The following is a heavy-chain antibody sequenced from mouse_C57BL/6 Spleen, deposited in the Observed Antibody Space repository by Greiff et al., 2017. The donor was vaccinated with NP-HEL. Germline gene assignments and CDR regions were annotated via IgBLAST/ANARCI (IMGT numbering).Heavy chain of an antibody. J-gene: IGHJ1*03. CDR2: IDPENGDT. CDR3: TTDGSSSHWYFDV. CDR1: GFNIKDDY. V-gene: IGHV14-4*01. D-gene: IGHD1-1*01. Sequence: EVQGVESGAELVRPGASVKLSCTASGFNIKDDYMHWVKQRPEQGLEWIGWIDPENGDTEYASKVKGKATITADTSSNTAYLQLSSLTSEDTAVYYCTTDGSSSHWYFDVWGTGTTVTVSS.